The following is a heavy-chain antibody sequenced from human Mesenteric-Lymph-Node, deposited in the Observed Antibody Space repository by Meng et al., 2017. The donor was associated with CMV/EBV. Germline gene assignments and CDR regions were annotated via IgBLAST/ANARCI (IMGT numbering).Heavy chain of an antibody. CDR3: ARGHSSWFD. D-gene: IGHD6-13*01. CDR2: ISGSGGST. V-gene: IGHV3-23*01. CDR1: GFTFRSYA. Sequence: RLSCAAAGFTFRSYAMSWVRQAPGKGLEWVSAISGSGGSTYYADSVKGRFTISRDNSKNTLYLQMNSLRAEDTAVYYCARGHSSWFDWGQGTLVTVSS. J-gene: IGHJ4*02.